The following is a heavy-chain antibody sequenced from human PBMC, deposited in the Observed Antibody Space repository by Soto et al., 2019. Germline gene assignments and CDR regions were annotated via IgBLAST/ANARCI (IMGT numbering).Heavy chain of an antibody. V-gene: IGHV3-64*01. CDR2: ISSNGVGT. CDR3: ARREQSDYYYMDV. CDR1: GFTFSNYA. D-gene: IGHD6-19*01. J-gene: IGHJ6*03. Sequence: EVQLVESGGGLVQPGGSLRLSCAASGFTFSNYAMDWVRQAPGKVLEYVSGISSNGVGTYYANSVKDRFTISRDNSKNTLYLQMGSLRAEDMAVYYCARREQSDYYYMDVWGNGTSGTVSS.